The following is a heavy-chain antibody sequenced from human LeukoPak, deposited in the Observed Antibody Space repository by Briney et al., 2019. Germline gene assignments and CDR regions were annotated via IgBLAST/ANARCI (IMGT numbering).Heavy chain of an antibody. V-gene: IGHV4-59*08. Sequence: SETLSLTCTVSGGSISSYYWSWIRQPPGKGLEWIGYIYYSGSTSYNPSLKSQVTISVDTSKNQFSLKLSSVTAADTAVYYCAGLYYDVGYWGQGTLVTVSS. CDR2: IYYSGST. CDR1: GGSISSYY. CDR3: AGLYYDVGY. J-gene: IGHJ4*02. D-gene: IGHD3-22*01.